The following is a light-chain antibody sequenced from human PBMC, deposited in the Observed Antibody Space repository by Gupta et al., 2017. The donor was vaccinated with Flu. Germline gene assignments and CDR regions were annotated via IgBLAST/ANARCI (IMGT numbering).Light chain of an antibody. J-gene: IGKJ3*01. CDR1: QTVNSNN. CDR3: QHDANSPYT. Sequence: EVVLTQSPGILSLSPGERAALSCRASQTVNSNNLAWYQQKPGQAPRLLIYGASSRATGIPDRFSGSGSGTDFTLTISRLEPEDFAVYYCQHDANSPYTFGPGTKVEIK. V-gene: IGKV3-20*01. CDR2: GAS.